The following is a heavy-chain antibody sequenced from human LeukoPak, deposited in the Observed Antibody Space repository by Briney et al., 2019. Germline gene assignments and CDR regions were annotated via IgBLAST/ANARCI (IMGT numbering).Heavy chain of an antibody. CDR3: VRNKPTGIYGDSSGYYWGLLDF. D-gene: IGHD3-22*01. CDR2: ISSNGGRT. V-gene: IGHV3-64D*09. CDR1: GFTFSVSV. J-gene: IGHJ4*02. Sequence: GGSLRLSCAASGFTFSVSVMHWVRQAPGKGLEYVSAISSNGGRTYYADSVKGRFIISRDNSKNTLYLQMSSLRPEDTAVYYCVRNKPTGIYGDSSGYYWGLLDFWGQGTLVTVSS.